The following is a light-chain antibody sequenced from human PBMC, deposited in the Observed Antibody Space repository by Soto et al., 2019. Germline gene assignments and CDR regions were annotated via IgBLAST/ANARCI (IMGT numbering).Light chain of an antibody. CDR2: GAS. Sequence: EIVLTQSPGTLSLSPGEGATLSCRASRSVSGSYLAWYQQRPGLAPRLLVYGASRRATGIPDRFRGSGSGTEFTLTISGLEPEDFAVYFCQHFGSSPPVTFGQGTRLDIK. V-gene: IGKV3-20*01. CDR3: QHFGSSPPVT. J-gene: IGKJ5*01. CDR1: RSVSGSY.